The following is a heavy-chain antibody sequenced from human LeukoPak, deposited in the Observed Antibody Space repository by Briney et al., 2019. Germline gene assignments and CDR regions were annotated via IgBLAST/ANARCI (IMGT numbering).Heavy chain of an antibody. CDR1: GFTFSSYW. CDR3: ARDQLELYYYYYYYMDV. V-gene: IGHV3-7*01. CDR2: IKQDGSER. Sequence: PGGSLRLSCAASGFTFSSYWMSWVRQAPGKGVEGVANIKQDGSERYYVDSVKGRFTISRDNAKNSLYLQMNSLRAEDTAVYYCARDQLELYYYYYYYMDVWGKGTTVTVSS. J-gene: IGHJ6*03. D-gene: IGHD1-7*01.